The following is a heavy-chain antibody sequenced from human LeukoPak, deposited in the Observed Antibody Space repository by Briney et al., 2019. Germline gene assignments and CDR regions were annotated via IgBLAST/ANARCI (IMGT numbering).Heavy chain of an antibody. J-gene: IGHJ4*02. V-gene: IGHV3-23*01. D-gene: IGHD6-13*01. CDR2: ISNTGLNK. Sequence: PGGALRLSCAASGFTFSSFALDWVRQAPGKGLEWVSEISNTGLNKYYADSVKSRFTISRDNSKNTLYMQMNSLRPEDTAVYYCVKEGYPAKDYWGQGPLVTVSS. CDR3: VKEGYPAKDY. CDR1: GFTFSSFA.